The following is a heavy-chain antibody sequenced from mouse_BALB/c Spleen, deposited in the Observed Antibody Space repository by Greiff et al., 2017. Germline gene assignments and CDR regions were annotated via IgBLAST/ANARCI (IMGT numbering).Heavy chain of an antibody. Sequence: EVKLVESGGGLVKPGGSLKLSCAASGFTFSSYAMSWVRQSPEKRLEWVAEISSGGSYTYYPDTVTGRFTISRDNAKNTLYLEMSSLRSEDTAMYYCARGGDYYYGSSYAMDYWGQGTSVTVSS. CDR3: ARGGDYYYGSSYAMDY. J-gene: IGHJ4*01. D-gene: IGHD1-1*01. CDR1: GFTFSSYA. V-gene: IGHV5-9-4*01. CDR2: ISSGGSYT.